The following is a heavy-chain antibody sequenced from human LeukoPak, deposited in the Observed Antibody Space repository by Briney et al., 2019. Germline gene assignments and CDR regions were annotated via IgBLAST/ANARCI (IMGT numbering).Heavy chain of an antibody. CDR2: IYYSGST. Sequence: SETLSLTFTVSDGSISSSSYYWGWIRQPPGKGLEWIGSIYYSGSTYYNPSLKSRVTISVDTSKNQFSLRLTSVTAADTAVYYCARRATYSGSYYESDYWGQGTLVTVSS. V-gene: IGHV4-39*01. J-gene: IGHJ4*02. D-gene: IGHD1-26*01. CDR1: DGSISSSSYY. CDR3: ARRATYSGSYYESDY.